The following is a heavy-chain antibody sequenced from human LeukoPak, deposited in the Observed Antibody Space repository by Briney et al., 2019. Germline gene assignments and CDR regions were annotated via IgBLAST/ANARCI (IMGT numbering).Heavy chain of an antibody. CDR2: ISSSSSTI. J-gene: IGHJ3*01. D-gene: IGHD2-8*01. Sequence: GGSLSLSCAASGFTFSTYSMNWVRQAPGKGLEWVSFISSSSSTISYSDSVQDRFTISRDKGKNSLFLLMKSLRAEDTAACYFARLGVGTDGFDFWGQGTMVTVSS. CDR3: ARLGVGTDGFDF. CDR1: GFTFSTYS. V-gene: IGHV3-48*01.